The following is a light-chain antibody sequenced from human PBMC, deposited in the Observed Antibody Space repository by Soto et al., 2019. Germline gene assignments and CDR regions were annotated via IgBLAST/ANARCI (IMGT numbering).Light chain of an antibody. CDR2: DAS. CDR1: QSVGSY. V-gene: IGKV3-11*01. J-gene: IGKJ1*01. CDR3: QHSGDFRWT. Sequence: ETVLTQSPAPLSLSPGQRVTLSCRASQSVGSYLAWYQQKPGQAPRLLIYDASNRATGIPARFSGSGSGTDFTLTISRLEPEDFAVYYCQHSGDFRWTFGQGTKVEVK.